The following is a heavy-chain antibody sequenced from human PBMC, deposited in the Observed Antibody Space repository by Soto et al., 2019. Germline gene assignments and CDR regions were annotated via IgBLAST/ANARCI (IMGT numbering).Heavy chain of an antibody. D-gene: IGHD6-13*01. J-gene: IGHJ4*02. CDR1: GGSFSGYY. Sequence: QVQLQQWGAGLLKPSETLSLTCAVYGGSFSGYYWSWIRQPPGKGLEWIGEINHSGSTNYNPSLKSRVTISVDTSKNQFSLKLSSVTAADTAVYYCARVGPWGGIAAAGDYWGQGTLVTVSS. CDR3: ARVGPWGGIAAAGDY. CDR2: INHSGST. V-gene: IGHV4-34*01.